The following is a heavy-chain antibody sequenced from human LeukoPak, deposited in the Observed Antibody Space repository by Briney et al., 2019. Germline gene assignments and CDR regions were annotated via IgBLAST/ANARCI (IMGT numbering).Heavy chain of an antibody. V-gene: IGHV1-18*01. CDR2: ISAYNGNT. CDR3: ARRREYFDY. J-gene: IGHJ4*02. CDR1: GGTFSSDG. Sequence: GASVKVSCKASGGTFSSDGISWVRQAPGQWLEWMGWISAYNGNTNYAQKLQGRVTMTTDTSTSTAYMELRSLRSDDTAVYYCARRREYFDYWGQGTLVTVSS.